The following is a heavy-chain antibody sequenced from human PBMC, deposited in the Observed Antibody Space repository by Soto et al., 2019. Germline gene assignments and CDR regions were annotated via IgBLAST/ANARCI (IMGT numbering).Heavy chain of an antibody. Sequence: GASVKVSCKASGYTFTGYYMHWVRQAPGQGLEWMGWINPNSGGTNYAQKFRGWVTMTRDTSISTAYMELSRLRSDDTAVYYCARAGIYSNSYYYYYGMDVWGQGTTVTVSS. CDR3: ARAGIYSNSYYYYYGMDV. CDR2: INPNSGGT. V-gene: IGHV1-2*04. D-gene: IGHD4-4*01. J-gene: IGHJ6*02. CDR1: GYTFTGYY.